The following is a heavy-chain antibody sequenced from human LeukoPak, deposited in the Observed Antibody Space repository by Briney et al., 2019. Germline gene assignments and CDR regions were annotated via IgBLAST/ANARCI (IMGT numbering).Heavy chain of an antibody. Sequence: GGSLRLSCAASGFTFSDYYMSWIRPAPGKGLEWVSYISSRSSYTKYADSVEGRLTISRDNAKNSLYLQMNSLRAEDTAVYYCARVLSSSWGAYYYYGMDVWGQGTTVTVSS. V-gene: IGHV3-11*06. J-gene: IGHJ6*02. CDR2: ISSRSSYT. CDR1: GFTFSDYY. CDR3: ARVLSSSWGAYYYYGMDV. D-gene: IGHD6-13*01.